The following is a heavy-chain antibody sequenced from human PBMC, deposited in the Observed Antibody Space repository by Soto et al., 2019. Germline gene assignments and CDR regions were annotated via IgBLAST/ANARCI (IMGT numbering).Heavy chain of an antibody. CDR1: GFTFSSYS. D-gene: IGHD3-3*01. Sequence: GGSLRLSCAASGFTFSSYSMNWVRQAPGKELEWVSYISSSSSTIYYADSVKGRFTISRDNAKNSLYLQMNSLRAEDTAVYYCARLYYDFWSGSQSPPYMDVWGKGTTVTVSS. CDR2: ISSSSSTI. J-gene: IGHJ6*03. CDR3: ARLYYDFWSGSQSPPYMDV. V-gene: IGHV3-48*01.